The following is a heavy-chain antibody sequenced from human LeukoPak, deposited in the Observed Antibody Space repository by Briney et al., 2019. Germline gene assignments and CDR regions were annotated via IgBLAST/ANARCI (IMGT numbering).Heavy chain of an antibody. CDR2: INSDGSST. D-gene: IGHD3-22*01. J-gene: IGHJ4*02. Sequence: GALRLSCAASGFTFSSYWMHWVRQAPGKGLVWVSRINSDGSSTSYADSVKGRFTISRDNAKNTLYLQMNSLRAEDTAVYYCARLSFYYNSSGSWGQGTLVTVSS. CDR3: ARLSFYYNSSGS. V-gene: IGHV3-74*01. CDR1: GFTFSSYW.